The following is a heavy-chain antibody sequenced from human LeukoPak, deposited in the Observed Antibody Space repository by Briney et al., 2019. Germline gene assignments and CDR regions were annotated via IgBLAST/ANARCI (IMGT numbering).Heavy chain of an antibody. CDR1: IFLSCRCC. J-gene: IGHJ4*02. V-gene: IGHV3-74*01. CDR2: INSDGSRT. CDR3: ASVRGDYTCFDC. Sequence: PGGSVRLLCAASIFLSCRCCKLGSRQAPGKGLMWVSRINSDGSRTTYADSVRGRFTISRDNAKNTLYLQMNSLRAEDTAVYYCASVRGDYTCFDCWGQGTLVTVSS. D-gene: IGHD5-12*01.